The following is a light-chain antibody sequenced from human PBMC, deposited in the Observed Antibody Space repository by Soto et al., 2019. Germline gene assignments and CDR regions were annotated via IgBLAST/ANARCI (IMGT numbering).Light chain of an antibody. CDR1: SSDVGGSDY. CDR2: DVT. Sequence: QSALTQPRSVSGSPGQSVTISCTGTSSDVGGSDYVSWFQHYPGKGHKLLIYDVTRRPSGVPDRFSGSKSGNTASLTISALQVEDEADYYCCSHAGRYAFRVSRTGTEVTVL. CDR3: CSHAGRYAFRV. V-gene: IGLV2-11*01. J-gene: IGLJ1*01.